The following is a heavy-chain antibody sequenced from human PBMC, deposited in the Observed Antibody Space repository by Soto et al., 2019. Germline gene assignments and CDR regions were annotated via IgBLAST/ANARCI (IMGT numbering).Heavy chain of an antibody. D-gene: IGHD4-4*01. CDR3: AKDSNKYSSSLRGRYFDY. CDR2: IGGSGSTT. CDR1: GFTFSGYA. J-gene: IGHJ4*02. V-gene: IGHV3-23*01. Sequence: EVQLLESGGDLVQPGGSLRLSCAASGFTFSGYAMSWVRQAPGKGLEWVSYIGGSGSTTYYADSVKGRFTISRDNSKNTLLLQMNSLGAEDTAVYYCAKDSNKYSSSLRGRYFDYWGQGIGVTVSS.